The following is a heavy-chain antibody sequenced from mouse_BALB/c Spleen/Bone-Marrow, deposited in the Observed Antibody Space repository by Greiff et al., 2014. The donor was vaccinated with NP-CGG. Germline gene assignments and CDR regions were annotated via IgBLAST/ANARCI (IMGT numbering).Heavy chain of an antibody. CDR3: ESSAGWNDMDY. Sequence: QVQLKQSGAELARPGASVKLSCKASGYTFTSYWMQWVKQRPGQGLEWIGAIYPGDGDTSYTQKFKGKATLTVDKSSSTAYMQLMKLASEDSAVYYGESSAGWNDMDYWGQGTTVTVSS. V-gene: IGHV1-87*01. CDR1: GYTFTSYW. J-gene: IGHJ4*01. D-gene: IGHD2-3*01. CDR2: IYPGDGDT.